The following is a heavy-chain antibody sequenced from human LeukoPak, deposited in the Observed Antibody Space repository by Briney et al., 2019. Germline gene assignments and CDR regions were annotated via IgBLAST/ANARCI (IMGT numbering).Heavy chain of an antibody. CDR1: GFTFSSYW. CDR2: IKQDGSEK. CDR3: ARDHGYYDTTDV. V-gene: IGHV3-7*03. D-gene: IGHD3-22*01. Sequence: PGGSLRLSCTVSGFTFSSYWMSWVRQAPGKGLEWVANIKQDGSEKYYMDSVKGRFTISRDNAKNSLYLQMNSLRAEDTAVYYCARDHGYYDTTDVWGQGTTVTVS. J-gene: IGHJ6*02.